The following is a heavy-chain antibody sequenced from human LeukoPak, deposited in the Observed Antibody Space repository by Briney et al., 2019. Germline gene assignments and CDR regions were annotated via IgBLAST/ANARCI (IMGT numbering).Heavy chain of an antibody. CDR3: ARRIQTYYYDSSGYLEHDY. CDR2: IYYSGST. D-gene: IGHD3-22*01. CDR1: GGSISSSSYY. J-gene: IGHJ4*02. Sequence: SETLSLTCTVSGGSISSSSYYWGWIRQPPGKGLEWIGSIYYSGSTYYNPSLKSRVTISVDTSKNQFSLKLSSVTAADTAVYYCARRIQTYYYDSSGYLEHDYWGQGTLVTVSS. V-gene: IGHV4-39*01.